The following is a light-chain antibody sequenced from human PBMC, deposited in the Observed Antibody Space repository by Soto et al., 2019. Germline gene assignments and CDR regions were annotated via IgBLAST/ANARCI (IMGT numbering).Light chain of an antibody. CDR1: QSVSSN. Sequence: EIVMTQSPATLSVSPGERATLSCRASQSVSSNLAWYQQKPGQAPRLLIYGASNRATGIPDRFSGSGSGTEFTLTISSLQSEDFAVYYCHQYDDGPYTFGQGTKVDI. CDR3: HQYDDGPYT. J-gene: IGKJ2*01. V-gene: IGKV3D-15*01. CDR2: GAS.